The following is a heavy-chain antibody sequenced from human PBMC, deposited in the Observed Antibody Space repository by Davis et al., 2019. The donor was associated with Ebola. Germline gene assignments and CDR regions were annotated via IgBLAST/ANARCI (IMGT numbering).Heavy chain of an antibody. Sequence: AASVKVSCKASGGTLSSYAISWVRQAPGQGLECMGWISAYNGNTNYAQKLQGRVTMTTDTSTSTAYMELRSLRSDDTAVYYCARDLRIFGVVGIYYYYGMDVWGQGTTVTVSS. CDR3: ARDLRIFGVVGIYYYYGMDV. D-gene: IGHD3-3*01. J-gene: IGHJ6*02. CDR2: ISAYNGNT. V-gene: IGHV1-18*01. CDR1: GGTLSSYA.